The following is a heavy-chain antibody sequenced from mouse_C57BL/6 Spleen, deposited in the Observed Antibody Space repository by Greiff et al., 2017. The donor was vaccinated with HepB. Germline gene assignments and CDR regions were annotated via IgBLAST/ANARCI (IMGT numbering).Heavy chain of an antibody. CDR2: ISDGGSYT. CDR1: GFTFSSYA. V-gene: IGHV5-4*01. D-gene: IGHD2-1*01. Sequence: DVMLVESGGGLVKPGGSLKLSCAASGFTFSSYAMSWVRQTPEKRLEWVATISDGGSYTYYPENVKGRFTISRDNAKNNLYLQMSHLKSEDTAMYYCARDYYGNYAWFAYWGQGTLVTVSA. CDR3: ARDYYGNYAWFAY. J-gene: IGHJ3*01.